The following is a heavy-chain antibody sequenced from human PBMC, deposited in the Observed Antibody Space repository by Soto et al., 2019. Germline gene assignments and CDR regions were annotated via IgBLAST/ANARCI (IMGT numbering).Heavy chain of an antibody. V-gene: IGHV4-61*01. Sequence: PSETLSLTCTVSGGSVSSGSYYWSWIRQPPGKGLEWIGYIYYSGSTNYNPSLKSRVTISVDTSKNQFSLKLSSVTAADTAVYYCAREVDTAMVRTSLYYYYGMDVWGQGTTVTVSS. CDR2: IYYSGST. CDR3: AREVDTAMVRTSLYYYYGMDV. J-gene: IGHJ6*02. D-gene: IGHD5-18*01. CDR1: GGSVSSGSYY.